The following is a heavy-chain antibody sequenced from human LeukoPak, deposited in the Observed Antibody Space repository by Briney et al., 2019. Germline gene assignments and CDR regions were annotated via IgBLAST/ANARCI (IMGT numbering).Heavy chain of an antibody. CDR2: IWYDGSNK. Sequence: PGRSLRLSCAASGFTFSSYGMHWVRQAPGKGLEWVAVIWYDGSNKYYADSVKGRFTISRDNSKNSLYLQMDSLRAEDTAVYYCAKDGRNYYDWKYYFDFWGQGTLVTVSS. D-gene: IGHD3-22*01. J-gene: IGHJ4*02. V-gene: IGHV3-33*06. CDR3: AKDGRNYYDWKYYFDF. CDR1: GFTFSSYG.